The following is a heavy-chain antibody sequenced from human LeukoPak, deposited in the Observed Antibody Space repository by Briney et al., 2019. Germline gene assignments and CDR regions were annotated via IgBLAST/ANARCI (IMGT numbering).Heavy chain of an antibody. J-gene: IGHJ4*02. D-gene: IGHD3-22*01. CDR2: ISGSGGST. V-gene: IGHV3-23*01. CDR1: GFTFSSYA. Sequence: GGSLRLSCAASGFTFSSYAMSWVRQAPGKGLEWVSAISGSGGSTYYADSVKGRFTISRDNSKNTLYLQMNSLRAEDTAIYYCAKNYDSSGYYFFDFDFWGQGTLVTVSS. CDR3: AKNYDSSGYYFFDFDF.